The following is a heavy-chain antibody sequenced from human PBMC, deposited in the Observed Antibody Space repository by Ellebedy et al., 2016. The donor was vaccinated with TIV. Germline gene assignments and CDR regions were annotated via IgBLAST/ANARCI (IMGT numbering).Heavy chain of an antibody. CDR3: ARADYGDSGAYYYGLDV. CDR2: NHYSGSS. CDR1: GGSISSYY. J-gene: IGHJ6*02. D-gene: IGHD4-17*01. V-gene: IGHV4-59*01. Sequence: MPGGSLRLSCTVSGGSISSYYWSWIRQPPGKGLEWIGYNHYSGSSNYNPSLKSRFTISVDTSKNQFPLKLSSVTAADTAVYSCARADYGDSGAYYYGLDVWGQGTTVTVSS.